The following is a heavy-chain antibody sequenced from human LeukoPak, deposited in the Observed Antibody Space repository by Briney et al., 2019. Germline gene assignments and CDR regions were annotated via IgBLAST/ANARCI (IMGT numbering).Heavy chain of an antibody. Sequence: GGSLRLSCAASGFTFSSYSMNWVRQAPGKGLEWVSSISSSSSYIYYADSVKGRFTISRDNAKNSLYLQMNSLRAEDTAVYYCAREKEGYCSRTSCYLDYYYYYMDVWGKGTTVTISS. CDR1: GFTFSSYS. V-gene: IGHV3-21*01. CDR3: AREKEGYCSRTSCYLDYYYYYMDV. J-gene: IGHJ6*03. D-gene: IGHD2-2*01. CDR2: ISSSSSYI.